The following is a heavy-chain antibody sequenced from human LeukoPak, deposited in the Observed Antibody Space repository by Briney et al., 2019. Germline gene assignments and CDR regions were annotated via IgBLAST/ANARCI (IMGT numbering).Heavy chain of an antibody. V-gene: IGHV3-23*01. CDR1: GFPFSSYA. J-gene: IGHJ3*02. Sequence: GGSLRLSCAVSGFPFSSYAMSWVRQAPGKGLEWVSATRGDGGSAFYADSVQGRFTISRGNSKNTLYLQMNSLRAEDTAVYYCAKGSSGYYSPAFDIWGQGTMVTVSS. CDR2: TRGDGGSA. CDR3: AKGSSGYYSPAFDI. D-gene: IGHD3-22*01.